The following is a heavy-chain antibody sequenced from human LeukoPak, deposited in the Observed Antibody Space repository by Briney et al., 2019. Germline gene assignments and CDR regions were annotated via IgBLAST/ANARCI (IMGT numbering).Heavy chain of an antibody. CDR2: SRNKAKSYTT. Sequence: PGGSLRLSCAVSGFTFSDHFLDWVRQAPGKGLEWVGRSRNKAKSYTTEYAASVKGRFTISRDDSKNSLYLQMNSRETEDTAVYYCVRVGSVSGSDYLDYWGQGTLVTVSS. V-gene: IGHV3-72*01. CDR1: GFTFSDHF. CDR3: VRVGSVSGSDYLDY. D-gene: IGHD6-19*01. J-gene: IGHJ4*02.